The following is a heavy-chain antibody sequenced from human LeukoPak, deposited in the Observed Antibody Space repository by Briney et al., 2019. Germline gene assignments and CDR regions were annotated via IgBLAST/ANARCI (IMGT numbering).Heavy chain of an antibody. Sequence: GESLQISCKGSGYSFTSYWIGWVRQLPGKGLEWMGIIYPGDSDTRYSPSFQGQVTISADKSISTAYLQWSSLKASDTAMYYCARQWYCSSTSCYMGDNWFDPWGQGTLVTVSS. CDR1: GYSFTSYW. J-gene: IGHJ5*02. CDR2: IYPGDSDT. D-gene: IGHD2-2*02. CDR3: ARQWYCSSTSCYMGDNWFDP. V-gene: IGHV5-51*01.